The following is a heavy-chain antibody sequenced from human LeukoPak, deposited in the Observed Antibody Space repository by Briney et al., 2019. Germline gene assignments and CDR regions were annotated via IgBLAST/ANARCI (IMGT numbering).Heavy chain of an antibody. Sequence: PGGSLRLSCAASGFTFSNYWMHWVRQAPGKGLVWVSRINTDGSYTSYADSVKGRFTISRDNAKNTVSLQMNSLRAEDTGVYYCARAPSEIGGYYPEYFRHWGQGTLVTVSS. V-gene: IGHV3-74*01. CDR1: GFTFSNYW. J-gene: IGHJ1*01. CDR2: INTDGSYT. CDR3: ARAPSEIGGYYPEYFRH. D-gene: IGHD3-22*01.